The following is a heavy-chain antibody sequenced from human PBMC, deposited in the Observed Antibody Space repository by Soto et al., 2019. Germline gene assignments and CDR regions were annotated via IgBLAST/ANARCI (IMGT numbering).Heavy chain of an antibody. J-gene: IGHJ6*02. Sequence: EVQLLESGGGLVQPGGSLRLSCETSGFSFNTYAMTWVRQAPGMGLEWVAVINYSGRTTFHAQSVKGRFTISRDNSRNTVFLKMDSLRAEDTAVYYCVKQRGSAKTYYYNMDVWGLGTTVIVSS. CDR2: INYSGRTT. CDR3: VKQRGSAKTYYYNMDV. D-gene: IGHD3-10*01. V-gene: IGHV3-23*01. CDR1: GFSFNTYA.